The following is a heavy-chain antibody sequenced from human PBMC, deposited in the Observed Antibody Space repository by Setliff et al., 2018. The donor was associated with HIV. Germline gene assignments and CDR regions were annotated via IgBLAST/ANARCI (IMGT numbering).Heavy chain of an antibody. Sequence: GGSLRLSCAASGFTFSTYAMSWVRQAPGKGLEWVAAISGSGGGTYYADSVKGRFTISRDNSKNTLYLQMNSLRAQDTAVYYCAKGLSGPFDYWGQGTLVTVSS. J-gene: IGHJ4*02. CDR3: AKGLSGPFDY. CDR2: ISGSGGGT. CDR1: GFTFSTYA. V-gene: IGHV3-23*01. D-gene: IGHD3-16*02.